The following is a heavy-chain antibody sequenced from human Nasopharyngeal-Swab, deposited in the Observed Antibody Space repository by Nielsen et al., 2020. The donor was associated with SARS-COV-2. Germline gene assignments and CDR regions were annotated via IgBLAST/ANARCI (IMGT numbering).Heavy chain of an antibody. V-gene: IGHV3-9*01. Sequence: SLTISCAASGFTFDDYAMHWVRPAPGKGLEWVSGISWNSGSIGYADSVKGRFTISRDNAKNSLYLQMNSLRAEDTALYYCAKGGDYYGSGSNFDYWGQGTLVTVS. J-gene: IGHJ4*02. D-gene: IGHD3-10*01. CDR2: ISWNSGSI. CDR1: GFTFDDYA. CDR3: AKGGDYYGSGSNFDY.